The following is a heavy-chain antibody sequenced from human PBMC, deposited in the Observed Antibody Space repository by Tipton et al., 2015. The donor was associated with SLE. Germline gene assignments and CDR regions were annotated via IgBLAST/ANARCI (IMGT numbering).Heavy chain of an antibody. D-gene: IGHD2-2*01. CDR1: GGSISSSGYD. J-gene: IGHJ4*02. V-gene: IGHV4-39*07. CDR2: FYHSGST. CDR3: ARINVPTAMDFYYFDY. Sequence: TLSLTCTVSGGSISSSGYDWGWIRQPPGKGLEWIGSFYHSGSTYYNPSLKSRVTISVDTSKNQFSLKLSSVAAADTAQYYCARINVPTAMDFYYFDYWGQGTLVTVSS.